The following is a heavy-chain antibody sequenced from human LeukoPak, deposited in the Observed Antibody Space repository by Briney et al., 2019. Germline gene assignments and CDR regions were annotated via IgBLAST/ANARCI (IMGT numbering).Heavy chain of an antibody. D-gene: IGHD1-26*01. Sequence: PSETLSLTCAVYGGSFSGYYWSWIRQPPGKGLEWIGEINHSGSTNYNPSLKSRVTISVDTSKNQFSLKLSSVTAADTAVYYCARHGAWELLLNYYYYMDVWGKGTTVTISS. CDR3: ARHGAWELLLNYYYYMDV. CDR2: INHSGST. V-gene: IGHV4-34*01. J-gene: IGHJ6*03. CDR1: GGSFSGYY.